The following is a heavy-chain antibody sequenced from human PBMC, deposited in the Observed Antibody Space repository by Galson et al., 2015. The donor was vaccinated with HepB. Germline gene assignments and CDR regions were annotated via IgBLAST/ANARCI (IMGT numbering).Heavy chain of an antibody. Sequence: SLRLSCAASGFTFSSYAMHWVRQAPGKGLEWVAVISYDGSNKYYADSVKGRFTISRDNSKNTLYLQMNSLRAEDTAVYYCARVRKRYNWNDSPDYWGQGTLVTVSS. D-gene: IGHD1-20*01. CDR1: GFTFSSYA. CDR2: ISYDGSNK. V-gene: IGHV3-30*04. J-gene: IGHJ4*02. CDR3: ARVRKRYNWNDSPDY.